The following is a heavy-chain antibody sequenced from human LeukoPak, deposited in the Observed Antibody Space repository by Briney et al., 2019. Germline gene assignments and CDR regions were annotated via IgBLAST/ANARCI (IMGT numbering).Heavy chain of an antibody. V-gene: IGHV4-61*02. CDR2: ISARGRT. Sequence: PSETLSLTCTVSGDSISSGPYYWNWIRQPAGKGLEWIGRISARGRTLYNPSLKSRVTISVDTSKNQFSLKLSSVTAADTAVYYCARGVVIAPQTFDYWGQGTLVTVSS. D-gene: IGHD2-21*01. CDR3: ARGVVIAPQTFDY. CDR1: GDSISSGPYY. J-gene: IGHJ4*02.